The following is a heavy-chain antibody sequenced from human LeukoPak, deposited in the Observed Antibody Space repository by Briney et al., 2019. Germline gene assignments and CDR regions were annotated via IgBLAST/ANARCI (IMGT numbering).Heavy chain of an antibody. J-gene: IGHJ4*02. V-gene: IGHV3-15*01. D-gene: IGHD2-21*02. Sequence: GGSLRLSCAASGFTFSNAWMGWVRQAPGKGLEWVGRIKSKTDGGATDYAAPVKGRFTISRDDSKNTLYLQMNSLKTEDTAVYYCTTGLAYCGGDCYSGRYYFDYWGQGTLVTVSS. CDR1: GFTFSNAW. CDR2: IKSKTDGGAT. CDR3: TTGLAYCGGDCYSGRYYFDY.